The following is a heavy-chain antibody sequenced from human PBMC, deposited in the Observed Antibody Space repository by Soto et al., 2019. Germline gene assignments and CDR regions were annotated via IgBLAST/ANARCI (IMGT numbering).Heavy chain of an antibody. Sequence: QVQLVQSGAEVKKPGSSVKVSCKASGGTFSSYAISWVRQAPGQGLEWMGGIIPIFGTANYAQKFRGRVTITADESTSTAYMELSSLRSEDTAVYYCATAAGITGTTWRYFDYWGQGTLVTVSS. CDR2: IIPIFGTA. J-gene: IGHJ4*02. CDR1: GGTFSSYA. CDR3: ATAAGITGTTWRYFDY. D-gene: IGHD1-7*01. V-gene: IGHV1-69*01.